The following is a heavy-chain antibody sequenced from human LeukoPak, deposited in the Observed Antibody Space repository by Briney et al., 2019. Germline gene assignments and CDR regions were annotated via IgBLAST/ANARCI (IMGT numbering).Heavy chain of an antibody. Sequence: SQTLSLTCIVSGGSISSGDYYWSWIRQPPGKGLEWIGYIYYSGSTYYNPSLKSRVAISVDTSKNQFSLKLSSVTAADTAVYYCARDVDDILTGSQNGYFDYWGQGTLVTVSS. D-gene: IGHD3-9*01. J-gene: IGHJ4*02. CDR2: IYYSGST. CDR1: GGSISSGDYY. CDR3: ARDVDDILTGSQNGYFDY. V-gene: IGHV4-30-4*01.